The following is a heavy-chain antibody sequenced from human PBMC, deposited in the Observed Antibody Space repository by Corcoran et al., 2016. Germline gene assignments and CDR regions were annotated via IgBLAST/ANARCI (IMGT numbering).Heavy chain of an antibody. CDR1: GFTFSNAW. Sequence: EVQLVESGGGLVKPGGSLRLSCAASGFTFSNAWMNWVRQAPGKGLEWVGRIKSKTDGGTTDYAAPVKGRFTISRDDSKNTLYLQMNSLKTEYTAVYYCTTLGRITMIVVSVWGQGTLVTVSS. D-gene: IGHD3-22*01. V-gene: IGHV3-15*07. CDR2: IKSKTDGGTT. CDR3: TTLGRITMIVVSV. J-gene: IGHJ4*02.